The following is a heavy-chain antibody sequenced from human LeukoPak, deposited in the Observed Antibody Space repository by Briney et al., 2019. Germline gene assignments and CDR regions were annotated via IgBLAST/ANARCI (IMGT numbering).Heavy chain of an antibody. D-gene: IGHD4-23*01. J-gene: IGHJ4*02. CDR1: GFTFSSYS. V-gene: IGHV3-21*01. CDR3: ARDRRNSGAFDY. CDR2: ISSSSSYI. Sequence: PGGSLRLSCAASGFTFSSYSMNWVRQAPGKGLEWVSSISSSSSYIYYADSVKGRFTISRDNAKNSLYLQMNSLRAEDTAVYYCARDRRNSGAFDYWGQGTLVTVSS.